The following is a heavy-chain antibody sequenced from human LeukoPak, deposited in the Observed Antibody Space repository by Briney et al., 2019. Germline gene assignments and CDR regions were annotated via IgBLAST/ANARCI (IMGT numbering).Heavy chain of an antibody. V-gene: IGHV3-20*04. CDR3: ARDSVTYYYGSGSYFYFDY. D-gene: IGHD3-10*01. J-gene: IGHJ4*02. CDR2: INWNGVGT. CDR1: GFSFGDFG. Sequence: RPGGSLRLSCAASGFSFGDFGMSWVRQAPGKGLEWVSGINWNGVGTSYIDSVKGRFTISRDNAKNSLYLQMNSLRDEDTAVYYCARDSVTYYYGSGSYFYFDYWGQGTLVTVSS.